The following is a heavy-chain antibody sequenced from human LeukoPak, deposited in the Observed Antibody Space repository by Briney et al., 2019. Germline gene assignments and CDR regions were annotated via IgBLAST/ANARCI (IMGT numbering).Heavy chain of an antibody. CDR1: GYTFTGYY. D-gene: IGHD5-18*01. V-gene: IGHV1-2*02. CDR3: ARGSSYGTRRSNYYYMDV. CDR2: INPNSGGT. Sequence: ASVKVSCKASGYTFTGYYMYWVRQAPGQGLEWMGWINPNSGGTNYAQKFQGRVTMTRDTSISTAYMELSRLRSDDTAVYYCARGSSYGTRRSNYYYMDVWGKGTTVTVSS. J-gene: IGHJ6*03.